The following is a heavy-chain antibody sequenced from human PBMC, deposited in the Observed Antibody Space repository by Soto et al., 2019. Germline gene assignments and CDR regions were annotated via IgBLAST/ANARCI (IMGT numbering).Heavy chain of an antibody. CDR3: AKHLHDFASIFFYGMDV. J-gene: IGHJ6*02. Sequence: QVQLVESGGGVVQPGKSLRLSCAASGFRFSSSGMHWVRQAPGKGLEWVAVIIYDGSKKEYADSVKGRFTVSRDNSKDTVYLQMNNLRPEDTGVYYCAKHLHDFASIFFYGMDVWGQGTSVTVSS. CDR1: GFRFSSSG. V-gene: IGHV3-30*18. D-gene: IGHD2-21*02. CDR2: IIYDGSKK.